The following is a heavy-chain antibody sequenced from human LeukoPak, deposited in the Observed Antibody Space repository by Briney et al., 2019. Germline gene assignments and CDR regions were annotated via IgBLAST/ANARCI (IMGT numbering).Heavy chain of an antibody. V-gene: IGHV3-21*01. J-gene: IGHJ3*02. D-gene: IGHD3-16*01. CDR2: ISSSSSYI. CDR3: ARGWVPGAFDI. Sequence: PGGSLRLSCAASGFTFSSYSMNWDRQAPGKGLEWVSSISSSSSYIYYADSVKGRFTISRDNAKNSLYLQMNSLRAEDTAVYYCARGWVPGAFDIWGQGTMVSVSS. CDR1: GFTFSSYS.